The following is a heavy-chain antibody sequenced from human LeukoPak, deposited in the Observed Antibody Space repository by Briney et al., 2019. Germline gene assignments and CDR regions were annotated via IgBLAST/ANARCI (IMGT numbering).Heavy chain of an antibody. CDR1: GGTFSSYA. CDR3: ARALSSSWDNDAFDI. V-gene: IGHV1-69*04. D-gene: IGHD6-13*01. J-gene: IGHJ3*02. Sequence: SVKVSCKASGGTFSSYAISWVRQAPGQGLEWMGRITPILGIANYAQKFQGRVTITADKSTSTANMELSSLRSEDTAVYYCARALSSSWDNDAFDIWGQGTMITVSS. CDR2: ITPILGIA.